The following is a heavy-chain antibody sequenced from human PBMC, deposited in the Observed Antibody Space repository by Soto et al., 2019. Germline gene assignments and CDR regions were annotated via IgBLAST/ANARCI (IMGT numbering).Heavy chain of an antibody. CDR3: ARLSRPNYYDTSGFFKDNWFDP. J-gene: IGHJ5*02. CDR1: GGTFNSYD. D-gene: IGHD3-22*01. Sequence: SVKVSCKASGGTFNSYDINWVRQAPGQGLEWMGGIIPVVETPKYAQKFQGRVTITADESTNTVYMELSSLRSEDTAMYYCARLSRPNYYDTSGFFKDNWFDPWGQGTLVTVSS. V-gene: IGHV1-69*13. CDR2: IIPVVETP.